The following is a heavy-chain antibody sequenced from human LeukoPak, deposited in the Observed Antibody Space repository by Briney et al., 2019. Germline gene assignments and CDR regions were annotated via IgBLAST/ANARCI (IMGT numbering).Heavy chain of an antibody. CDR1: GFIFSSYA. Sequence: GGSLRLSCAASGFIFSSYAVSWVRQAPGKGLEWVSAISGSGDSTYYADSVKGRFTISRDNSKNTLYLQMNSLRAEDTAVYYCARIMRPYSSTLGAYYYYYYGMDVWGQGTTVTVSS. V-gene: IGHV3-23*01. CDR3: ARIMRPYSSTLGAYYYYYYGMDV. J-gene: IGHJ6*02. CDR2: ISGSGDST. D-gene: IGHD6-13*01.